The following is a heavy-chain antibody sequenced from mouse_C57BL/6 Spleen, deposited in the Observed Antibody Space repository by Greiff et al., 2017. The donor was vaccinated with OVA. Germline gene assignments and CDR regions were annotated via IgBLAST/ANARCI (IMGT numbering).Heavy chain of an antibody. Sequence: EVKLVESGGGLVQPKGSLKLSCAASGYSFNTYAMNWVRQAPGKGLEWVARIRSKSNNYATYYADSVKDRFTISRDDSESMLYLQMNNLKTEDTAMYYCVREGPQAEGYYAMDDWGQGTSVTVAS. V-gene: IGHV10-1*01. CDR2: IRSKSNNYAT. J-gene: IGHJ4*01. CDR3: VREGPQAEGYYAMDD. D-gene: IGHD3-2*02. CDR1: GYSFNTYA.